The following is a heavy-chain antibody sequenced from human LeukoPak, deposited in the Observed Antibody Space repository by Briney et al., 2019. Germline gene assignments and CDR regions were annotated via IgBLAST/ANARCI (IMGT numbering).Heavy chain of an antibody. CDR2: INSDGSTT. CDR3: ARWELLAQWAFDI. D-gene: IGHD1-26*01. CDR1: GFTFSSYW. J-gene: IGHJ3*02. Sequence: GGSLRLSCAASGFTFSSYWMHWVRQVPGKGLVWVSRINSDGSTTSYADSVKGRFTISRDNSKNTLYLQMNSLRAEDTAVYYCARWELLAQWAFDIWGQGTMVTVSS. V-gene: IGHV3-74*01.